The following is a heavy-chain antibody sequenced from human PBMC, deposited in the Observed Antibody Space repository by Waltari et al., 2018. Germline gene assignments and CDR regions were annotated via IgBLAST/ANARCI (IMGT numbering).Heavy chain of an antibody. CDR1: GGSISSGSYY. CDR3: ARYIVTAPMAFDY. Sequence: QVQLQESGPGLVKPSQTLSLTCTVPGGSISSGSYYWSWIRQPAGKGLEWIGRIYTSGSTNYNPSLKSRVTISVDTSKNQFSLKLSSVTAADTAVYYCARYIVTAPMAFDYWGQGTLVTVSS. CDR2: IYTSGST. J-gene: IGHJ4*02. V-gene: IGHV4-61*02. D-gene: IGHD3-10*01.